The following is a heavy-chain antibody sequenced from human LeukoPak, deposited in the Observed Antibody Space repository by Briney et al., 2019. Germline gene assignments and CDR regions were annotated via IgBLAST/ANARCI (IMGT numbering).Heavy chain of an antibody. D-gene: IGHD3-22*01. V-gene: IGHV3-23*01. CDR3: ARAPPNDYDSRGYYSSFDY. CDR1: GFTFTTYA. Sequence: GGSLRLSCAASGFTFTTYAMSWVRLAPGKGLEWVSTIFGRSDTTYSADSVKGRFTISRDTSKNTLYLQMNSLRGEDTAVYYCARAPPNDYDSRGYYSSFDYWGQGTLVTVSS. CDR2: IFGRSDTT. J-gene: IGHJ4*02.